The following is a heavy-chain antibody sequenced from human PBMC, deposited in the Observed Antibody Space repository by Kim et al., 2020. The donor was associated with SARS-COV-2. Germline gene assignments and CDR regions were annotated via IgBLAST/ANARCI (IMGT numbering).Heavy chain of an antibody. CDR3: VRENYWAFDI. CDR2: ISGTGTIT. J-gene: IGHJ3*02. CDR1: GFTLSLYS. D-gene: IGHD2-15*01. V-gene: IGHV3-48*04. Sequence: GGSLRLSCATSGFTLSLYSMNWVRQSPGKGLVWVSHISGTGTITKHADSVRGRFTISRDNAEKSLFLQMNGLRAEDTAVYYCVRENYWAFDIWGQGTMVTVSS.